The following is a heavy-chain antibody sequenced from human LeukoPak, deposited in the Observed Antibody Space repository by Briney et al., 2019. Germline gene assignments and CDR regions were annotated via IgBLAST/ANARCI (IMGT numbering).Heavy chain of an antibody. D-gene: IGHD3-10*01. V-gene: IGHV3-9*01. CDR1: GFTFDDYA. J-gene: IGHJ6*02. Sequence: GGSLRLSCAASGFTFDDYAMHWVRQAPGKGLEWVSGISWNSGSIGYADSVKGRFTISRDNAKNSLYLQMNSLRAEDTALYYCAKDISLYYGSAVGNYYGMDVWGQGTTVTVSS. CDR2: ISWNSGSI. CDR3: AKDISLYYGSAVGNYYGMDV.